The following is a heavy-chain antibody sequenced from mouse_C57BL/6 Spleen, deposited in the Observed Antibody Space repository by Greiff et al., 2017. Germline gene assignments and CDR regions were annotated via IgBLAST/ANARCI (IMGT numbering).Heavy chain of an antibody. CDR2: ISDGGSYT. Sequence: EVQLVESGGGLVKPGGSLKLSCAASGFTFSSYAMSWVRQTPEKRLEWVATISDGGSYTYYPDNVKGRFTISRDNAKNNLYLQMSHLRSEDTAMYYCARDRYYGNYVDDWGQGTTLTVSS. D-gene: IGHD2-1*01. CDR3: ARDRYYGNYVDD. V-gene: IGHV5-4*01. CDR1: GFTFSSYA. J-gene: IGHJ2*01.